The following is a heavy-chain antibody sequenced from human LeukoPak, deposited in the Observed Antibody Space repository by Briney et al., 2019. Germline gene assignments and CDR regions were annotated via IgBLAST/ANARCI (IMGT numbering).Heavy chain of an antibody. CDR3: ARGGGYASPIGY. Sequence: SETLSLTCTLSGGSISTYYWSWIRQPPGKGLEWIGYIYRSGSTNYNPSLKSRVTISVDTSKDQFSLKLSSVTAADTAVYYCARGGGYASPIGYWGQGALVTVSS. V-gene: IGHV4-59*01. CDR1: GGSISTYY. CDR2: IYRSGST. J-gene: IGHJ4*02. D-gene: IGHD5-12*01.